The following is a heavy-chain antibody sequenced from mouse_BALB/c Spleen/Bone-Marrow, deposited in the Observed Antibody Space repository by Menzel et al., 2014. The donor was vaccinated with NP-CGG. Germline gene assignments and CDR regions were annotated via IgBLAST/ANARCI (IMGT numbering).Heavy chain of an antibody. CDR1: GYTFTDYA. Sequence: QVQLQQSGAELVRPGVSVKISCKGSGYTFTDYAMHWVKQSHAKSLEWIGVISTYYGDASYNQKFKGKATMTVDKSSSTAYMELARLTSEDSAIYYCARRGGFYAMDYWGQGTSVTVSS. CDR2: ISTYYGDA. J-gene: IGHJ4*01. V-gene: IGHV1S137*01. CDR3: ARRGGFYAMDY.